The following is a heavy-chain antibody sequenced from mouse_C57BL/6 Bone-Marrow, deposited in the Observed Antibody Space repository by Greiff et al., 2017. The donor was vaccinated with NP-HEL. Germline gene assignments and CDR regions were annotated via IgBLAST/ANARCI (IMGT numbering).Heavy chain of an antibody. CDR2: INPNNGGT. D-gene: IGHD1-1*01. Sequence: EVQLQQSGPELVKPGASVKISCKASGYTFTDYYMNWVKQSHGKSLEWIGDINPNNGGTSYNQKFKGKATLTVDKSSSTAYMELRSLTSEDSAVYYCARGPTVVADWYFDVWGTGTTVTVSS. CDR1: GYTFTDYY. V-gene: IGHV1-26*01. CDR3: ARGPTVVADWYFDV. J-gene: IGHJ1*03.